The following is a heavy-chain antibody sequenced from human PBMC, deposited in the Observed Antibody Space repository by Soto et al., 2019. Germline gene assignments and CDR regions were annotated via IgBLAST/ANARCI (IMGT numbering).Heavy chain of an antibody. CDR1: GFTFSNYA. CDR3: AKAGCSGGTCYLYYFDY. Sequence: GGSLRLSCAASGFTFSNYAMSWVRQAPGKGLEWVSTISGRGGNTYYADSVKGRFTISRDNSGNTLYLQMDSLRVEDSAVYSCAKAGCSGGTCYLYYFDYWGQGALVTVPQ. J-gene: IGHJ4*02. V-gene: IGHV3-23*01. CDR2: ISGRGGNT. D-gene: IGHD2-15*01.